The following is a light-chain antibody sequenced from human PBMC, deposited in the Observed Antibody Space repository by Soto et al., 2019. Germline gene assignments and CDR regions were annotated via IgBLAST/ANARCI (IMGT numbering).Light chain of an antibody. J-gene: IGLJ1*01. CDR2: AVN. CDR3: SSYTSSSTHV. V-gene: IGLV2-14*03. CDR1: SGDVGGYHF. Sequence: QSALTQPASVSGSPGQSITISCTGTSGDVGGYHFVSWYQQHPGKVPNLMIFAVNSRPSGVSDRFSGSKSGNTGSLTISGLQAEDEGDYYCSSYTSSSTHVFGSGTKLTVL.